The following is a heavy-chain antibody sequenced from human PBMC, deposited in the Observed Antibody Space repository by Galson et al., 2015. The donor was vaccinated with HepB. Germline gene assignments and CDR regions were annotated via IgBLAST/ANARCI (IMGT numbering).Heavy chain of an antibody. CDR1: GGILSKYV. V-gene: IGHV1-69*13. D-gene: IGHD3-3*01. CDR2: TIPIYGTP. CDR3: ARSPPLESLLYGYFYYYKDD. Sequence: SVKVSCKASGGILSKYVISWVRQAPGQGLGWMGQTIPIYGTPNYAQKFQGRVTITADESTSTSYMELSSLRSEDTAVYYCARSPPLESLLYGYFYYYKDDWGKGTTVTVSS. J-gene: IGHJ6*03.